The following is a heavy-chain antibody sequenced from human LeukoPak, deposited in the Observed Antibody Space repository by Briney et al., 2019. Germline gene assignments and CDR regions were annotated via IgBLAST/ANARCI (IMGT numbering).Heavy chain of an antibody. V-gene: IGHV3-30*02. J-gene: IGHJ4*02. Sequence: GGSLRLSCTASRFTLRSYGMRWVRQAPGKGLEWVAFIRNDGSNENYADSVKGRFTISRDNSKNTLSLQMNSLRGEDTAVYYCAKTEYSSASPIDYWGQGVLVIVSS. D-gene: IGHD3-22*01. CDR1: RFTLRSYG. CDR2: IRNDGSNE. CDR3: AKTEYSSASPIDY.